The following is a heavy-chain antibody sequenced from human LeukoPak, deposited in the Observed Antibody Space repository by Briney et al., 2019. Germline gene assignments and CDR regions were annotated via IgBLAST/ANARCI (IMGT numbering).Heavy chain of an antibody. D-gene: IGHD6-13*01. CDR1: GFTFSYYW. J-gene: IGHJ3*02. CDR2: ISYDGSNK. CDR3: ARDLKAAAGTKGAFDI. Sequence: GGSLRLSCAASGFTFSYYWMHWVRQAPGKGLEWVAVISYDGSNKYYADSVKGRFTISRDNSQNTLYLQMNSLRAEDTAVYYCARDLKAAAGTKGAFDIWAKGQWSPSLQ. V-gene: IGHV3-30-3*01.